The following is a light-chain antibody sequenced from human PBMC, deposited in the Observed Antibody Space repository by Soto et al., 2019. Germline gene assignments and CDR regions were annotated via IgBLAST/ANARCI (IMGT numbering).Light chain of an antibody. CDR3: SSYTSSSTLV. CDR2: EVN. J-gene: IGLJ1*01. Sequence: QAVVTQPASVSGSPGQSITISCTGTSSDVGGYNYVSWYQQHPGKAPKLMIYEVNNRPSGVSNRFSGSKSGNTASLTISGLQAEDEADYYCSSYTSSSTLVFGTGTKLTVL. CDR1: SSDVGGYNY. V-gene: IGLV2-14*01.